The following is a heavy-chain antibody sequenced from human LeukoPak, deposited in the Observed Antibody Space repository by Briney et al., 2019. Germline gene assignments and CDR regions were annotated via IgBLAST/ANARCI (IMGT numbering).Heavy chain of an antibody. CDR1: GGTFSSYA. J-gene: IGHJ3*02. CDR2: IIPIFGTA. V-gene: IGHV1-69*13. Sequence: GASVKVSCKASGGTFSSYAISWVRQAPGQGLEWMGGIIPIFGTANYAQKFQGRVTITADESTSTAYMELSSLRSEDTAVYYCARAARVLVAATFHDAFDIWGQGTMVTVSS. CDR3: ARAARVLVAATFHDAFDI. D-gene: IGHD2-15*01.